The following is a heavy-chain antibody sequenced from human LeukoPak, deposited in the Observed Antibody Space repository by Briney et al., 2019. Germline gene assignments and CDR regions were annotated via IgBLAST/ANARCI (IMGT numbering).Heavy chain of an antibody. Sequence: NPSETLSFTCSVYGGSFSGYYWSWTRQSPGKGLEWIGEINHSGSTNYNPFLKSRVTISVDTSKNKFSLKLSSVTAADTAVYYCARPPYSSSWLYFDYWGQGTLVTVSS. V-gene: IGHV4-34*01. CDR2: INHSGST. D-gene: IGHD6-13*01. J-gene: IGHJ4*02. CDR1: GGSFSGYY. CDR3: ARPPYSSSWLYFDY.